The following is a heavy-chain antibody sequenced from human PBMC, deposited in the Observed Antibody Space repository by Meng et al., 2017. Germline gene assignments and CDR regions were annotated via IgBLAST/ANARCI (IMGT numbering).Heavy chain of an antibody. CDR1: GDSVSSNSAT. CDR2: TYYRSKWYN. CDR3: VRAARGAVAGSFDY. Sequence: SQTRSLTGAISGDSVSSNSATWNWIRQSPSRGLEWLGRTYYRSKWYNDYAVSVKSRVTINPDTSKNHFPLHLNSVTPEDTAVYYCVRAARGAVAGSFDYWGQGTLVTVSS. J-gene: IGHJ4*02. D-gene: IGHD6-19*01. V-gene: IGHV6-1*01.